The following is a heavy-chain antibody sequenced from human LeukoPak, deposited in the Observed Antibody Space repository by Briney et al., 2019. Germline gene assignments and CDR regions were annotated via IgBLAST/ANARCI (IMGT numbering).Heavy chain of an antibody. CDR2: IYSGGST. CDR1: GFTVSSNY. D-gene: IGHD2-15*01. Sequence: PGGSLRLSCAAPGFTVSSNYMSWVRQAPGKGLEWVSVIYSGGSTYYADSVKGRFTVSRDNSKNTLYLQMNSLRAEDTAVYFCAKSRNLLPFDYWGQGTLVTVSS. CDR3: AKSRNLLPFDY. J-gene: IGHJ4*02. V-gene: IGHV3-53*01.